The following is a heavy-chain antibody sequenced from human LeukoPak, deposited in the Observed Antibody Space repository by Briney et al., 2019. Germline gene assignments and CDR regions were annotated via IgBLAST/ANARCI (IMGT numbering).Heavy chain of an antibody. CDR1: GYTFTVYY. CDR3: ARTPWELPYYDAFDI. Sequence: ASVKVSCKASGYTFTVYYMHWVRQAPGQGLEWMGWINPNSGGTNYAQKFQGRVTMTRDTSISTAYMELRSLRSDDTAVYYCARTPWELPYYDAFDIWGQGTMVTVSS. CDR2: INPNSGGT. V-gene: IGHV1-2*02. D-gene: IGHD1-26*01. J-gene: IGHJ3*02.